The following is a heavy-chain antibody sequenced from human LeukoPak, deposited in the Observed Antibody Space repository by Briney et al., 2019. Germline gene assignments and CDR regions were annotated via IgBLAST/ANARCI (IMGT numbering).Heavy chain of an antibody. CDR2: ISGNDGST. Sequence: PGGSLRLSCTASGFTFSSYGMSWVRQAPGKGLEWVSAISGNDGSTYYADSVKGRFTISRDNSKNTLSLQMNSLRGEDTAVYYCAKERGGEFDYWGQGTLVTVSS. CDR1: GFTFSSYG. CDR3: AKERGGEFDY. J-gene: IGHJ4*02. V-gene: IGHV3-23*01. D-gene: IGHD2-21*01.